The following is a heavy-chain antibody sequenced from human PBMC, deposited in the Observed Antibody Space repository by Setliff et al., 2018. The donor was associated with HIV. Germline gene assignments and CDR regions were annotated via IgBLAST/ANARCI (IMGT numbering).Heavy chain of an antibody. CDR2: INPSGGRT. CDR3: ARIPGSSWYNGFDI. J-gene: IGHJ3*02. V-gene: IGHV1-46*01. D-gene: IGHD6-13*01. Sequence: ASVKVSCKASGYSFSNFAIHWVRQAPGQRLEWLGMINPSGGRTSYAQKFQGRVTMARDTSTSTVYMELSSLRSEDTAVYYCARIPGSSWYNGFDIWGQGTMVTVSS. CDR1: GYSFSNFA.